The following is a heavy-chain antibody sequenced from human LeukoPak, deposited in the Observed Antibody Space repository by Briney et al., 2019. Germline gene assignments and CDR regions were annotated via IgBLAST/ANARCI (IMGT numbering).Heavy chain of an antibody. CDR1: GFTFSSYA. V-gene: IGHV3-30-3*01. Sequence: GGSLRLSCAASGFTFSSYAMHWVRQAPGKGLEWVAVISYDGSNKYYADSVKGRFTISRDNSKNTLYVQMNSLRTEDTAVYYCARDEGYYFEYWGQGALVTVSS. CDR2: ISYDGSNK. CDR3: ARDEGYYFEY. J-gene: IGHJ4*02.